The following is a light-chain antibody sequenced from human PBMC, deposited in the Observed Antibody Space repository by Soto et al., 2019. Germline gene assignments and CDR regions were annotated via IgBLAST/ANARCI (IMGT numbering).Light chain of an antibody. CDR3: QQYGSIPWT. CDR2: GAS. V-gene: IGKV3-20*01. J-gene: IGKJ1*01. Sequence: EIVMKQSPANLSVSPGERATLSWRASQSVSSNLAWYQQKPGQAPRLLIYGASSGATGIPDRFSGSGSGTDFTLTINRLEPEEFAVYYCQQYGSIPWTFGQGTKVDIK. CDR1: QSVSSN.